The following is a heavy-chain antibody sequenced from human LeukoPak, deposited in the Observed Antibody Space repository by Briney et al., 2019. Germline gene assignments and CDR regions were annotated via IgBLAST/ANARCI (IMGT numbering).Heavy chain of an antibody. J-gene: IGHJ1*01. Sequence: SETLSLTCAVYGGSFSGYYWSWIRQPPGKGLEWIGEINHSGSTNYNPSLKSRVTISVDTSKNQFSLKLSSVTAADTAVYYCARDFSTSIAAPQHWGQGTLVTVSS. CDR1: GGSFSGYY. V-gene: IGHV4-34*01. CDR3: ARDFSTSIAAPQH. D-gene: IGHD6-6*01. CDR2: INHSGST.